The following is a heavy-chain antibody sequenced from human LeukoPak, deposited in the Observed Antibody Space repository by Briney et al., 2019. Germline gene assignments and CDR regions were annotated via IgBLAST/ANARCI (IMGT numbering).Heavy chain of an antibody. CDR3: ARGKVVVAVLDY. D-gene: IGHD2-15*01. J-gene: IGHJ4*02. V-gene: IGHV4-34*01. CDR2: INHSGST. Sequence: PSETLPLTCAVYGGSSSGYYWSWIRQPPGKGLEWIGEINHSGSTNYNPSLKSRVTISVDTSKNQFSLKLSSVTAADTAVYYCARGKVVVAVLDYWGQGTLVTVSS. CDR1: GGSSSGYY.